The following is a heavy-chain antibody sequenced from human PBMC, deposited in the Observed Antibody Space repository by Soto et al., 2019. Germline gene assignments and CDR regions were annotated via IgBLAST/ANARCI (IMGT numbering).Heavy chain of an antibody. D-gene: IGHD1-26*01. CDR3: ARVRLGSSTFHS. CDR2: IIPVFGTA. J-gene: IGHJ5*02. V-gene: IGHV1-69*01. CDR1: GGVFRNYA. Sequence: QVQLVQSGAEVKKPGSSVKVSCKASGGVFRNYAINWVRQAPGQGLEWMGGIIPVFGTADYPQKFQGRVTITADESTTTAYIELTSLKTEDTAVYFCARVRLGSSTFHSCGQGTLVSVAS.